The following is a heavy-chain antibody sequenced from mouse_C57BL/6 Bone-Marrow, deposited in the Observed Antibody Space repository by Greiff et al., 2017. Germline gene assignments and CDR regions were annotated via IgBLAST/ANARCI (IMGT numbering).Heavy chain of an antibody. J-gene: IGHJ4*01. V-gene: IGHV1-69*01. Sequence: VQLQQPGAELVMPGASVKLSCKASGYTFTSYWMHWVKQRPGQGLEWIGEIDPSDSYTNYNQKFKGKSTVTVDKSSSTAYMQLSSLTSEDSAVYYCSRHYYGSSYAMDYWGQGTSVTVSS. CDR2: IDPSDSYT. CDR1: GYTFTSYW. CDR3: SRHYYGSSYAMDY. D-gene: IGHD1-1*01.